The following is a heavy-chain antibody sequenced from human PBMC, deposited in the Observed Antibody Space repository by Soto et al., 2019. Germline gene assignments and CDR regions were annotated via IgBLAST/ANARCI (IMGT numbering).Heavy chain of an antibody. V-gene: IGHV3-7*04. D-gene: IGHD3-9*01. CDR2: IKQDGSEK. CDR3: ARGMDVLRYFDWSNRYFDY. J-gene: IGHJ4*02. Sequence: GGSLRLSCAASGFTFSSYWMSWVRQAPGKGLGWVANIKQDGSEKYYVDSVKGRFTISRDNAKNSLYLQMNSLRAEDTAVYYCARGMDVLRYFDWSNRYFDYWGQGTLVTVSS. CDR1: GFTFSSYW.